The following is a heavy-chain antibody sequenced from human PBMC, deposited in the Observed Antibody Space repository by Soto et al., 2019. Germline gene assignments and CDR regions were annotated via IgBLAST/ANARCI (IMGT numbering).Heavy chain of an antibody. V-gene: IGHV1-2*04. D-gene: IGHD3-10*01. Sequence: ASVKVSCKASGYTLTGYYMHWVRQAPGQGLEWMGWINPNSGGTNYAQKFQGWVTMTRDTSISTAYMELSRLRSDDTAVYYCAREGITMVRSGMDVWGQGTTVTVSS. CDR2: INPNSGGT. J-gene: IGHJ6*02. CDR1: GYTLTGYY. CDR3: AREGITMVRSGMDV.